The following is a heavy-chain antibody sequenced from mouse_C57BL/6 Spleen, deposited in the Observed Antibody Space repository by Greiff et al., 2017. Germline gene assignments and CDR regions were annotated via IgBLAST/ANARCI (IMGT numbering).Heavy chain of an antibody. J-gene: IGHJ3*01. CDR3: ARQGYYPFAY. D-gene: IGHD2-1*01. CDR2: ISSGGSYT. CDR1: GFTFSSYG. V-gene: IGHV5-6*02. Sequence: DVKLVESGGDLVKPGGSLKLSCAASGFTFSSYGMSWVRQTPDKRLEWVATISSGGSYTYYPDSVKGRFTISRDNAKNTLYLQMSSLKSEDTAMYYCARQGYYPFAYWGQGTLVTVSA.